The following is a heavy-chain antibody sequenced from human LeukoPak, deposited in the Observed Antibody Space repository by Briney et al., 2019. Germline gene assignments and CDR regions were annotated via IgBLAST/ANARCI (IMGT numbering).Heavy chain of an antibody. D-gene: IGHD5-24*01. CDR2: IYYSGST. J-gene: IGHJ4*02. CDR1: GFTFSSYA. Sequence: GSLRLSCAASGFTFSSYAMSWVRQAPGKGLEWIGSIYYSGSTYYNPSLKSRVTISVDTSKNQFSLKLSSVTAADTAVYYCARLQMATISGSWRHFDYWGQGTLVTVSS. CDR3: ARLQMATISGSWRHFDY. V-gene: IGHV4-38-2*01.